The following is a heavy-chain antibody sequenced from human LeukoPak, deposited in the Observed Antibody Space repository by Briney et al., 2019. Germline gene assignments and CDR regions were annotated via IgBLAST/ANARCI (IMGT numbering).Heavy chain of an antibody. CDR3: ATDIAVAGVSAFDI. CDR1: GFTFSSYG. D-gene: IGHD6-19*01. J-gene: IGHJ3*02. CDR2: ISYDGSNK. Sequence: GGSLRLSCAASGFTFSSYGMHWVRQAPGKGLGWVAVISYDGSNKYYADSVKGRFTISRDDAKNSVYLQMNSLRAADTAVYYCATDIAVAGVSAFDIWGQGTMVTVSS. V-gene: IGHV3-30*03.